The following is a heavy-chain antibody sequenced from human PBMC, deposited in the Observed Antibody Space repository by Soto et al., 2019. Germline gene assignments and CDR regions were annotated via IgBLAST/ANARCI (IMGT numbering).Heavy chain of an antibody. CDR2: ISSSSSYI. CDR3: ARGVGATHDAFDI. CDR1: GFTFSSYS. V-gene: IGHV3-21*01. Sequence: GGSLRLSCAASGFTFSSYSMNWVRQAPGKGLEWVSSISSSSSYIYYADSVKGRFTISRDNAKNSLYLQMNSLRAEDTAVYYCARGVGATHDAFDIWGQGTMVTVSS. D-gene: IGHD1-26*01. J-gene: IGHJ3*02.